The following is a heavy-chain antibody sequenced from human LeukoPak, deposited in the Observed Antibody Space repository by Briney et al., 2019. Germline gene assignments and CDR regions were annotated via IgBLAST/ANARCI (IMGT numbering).Heavy chain of an antibody. CDR2: ISYDGSNK. CDR3: ARVRYYDIYD. Sequence: GGSLRLSCAASGFTFSSYAMRWVRQAPGKGLEWVAVISYDGSNKYYADSVKGRFTISRDNSKNTLYLQMNSLRAEDTAVYYCARVRYYDIYDRGQGTLVTVSS. CDR1: GFTFSSYA. D-gene: IGHD3-9*01. J-gene: IGHJ4*02. V-gene: IGHV3-30*04.